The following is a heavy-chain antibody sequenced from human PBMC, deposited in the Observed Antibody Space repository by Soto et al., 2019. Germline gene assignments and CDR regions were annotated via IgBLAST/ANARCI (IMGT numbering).Heavy chain of an antibody. CDR3: QIRGSGSYRDFDY. J-gene: IGHJ4*02. D-gene: IGHD3-10*01. CDR1: GGSISSGGYY. CDR2: IYNSGNT. Sequence: QVQLQESGPGLVKPSQTLSLTCTVSGGSISSGGYYWSWIRQHPGKGLEWIGYIYNSGNTYYNPSLKIRVTISVDTANHQFSLKLSSVTAADTAVYYCQIRGSGSYRDFDYWGQGILVTVSS. V-gene: IGHV4-31*03.